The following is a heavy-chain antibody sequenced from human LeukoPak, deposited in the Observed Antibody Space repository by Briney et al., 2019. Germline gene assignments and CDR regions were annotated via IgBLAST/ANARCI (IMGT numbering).Heavy chain of an antibody. CDR3: VRDGYYYGSGSGIWGYYFDY. Sequence: SQTLSLTCTVSGGSISSGSYYWSWIRQPAGKGLEWIGRIYTSGSTNYNPSLKSRVTISVDTSKNQFSLKLSSVTAADTAVYYCVRDGYYYGSGSGIWGYYFDYWGQGTLVTVSS. CDR1: GGSISSGSYY. J-gene: IGHJ4*02. V-gene: IGHV4-61*02. CDR2: IYTSGST. D-gene: IGHD3-10*01.